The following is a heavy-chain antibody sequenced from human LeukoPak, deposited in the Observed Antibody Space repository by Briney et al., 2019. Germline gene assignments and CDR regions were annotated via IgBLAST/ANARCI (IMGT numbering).Heavy chain of an antibody. V-gene: IGHV3-73*01. Sequence: PGGSLRLSCATSGFTFSGSAIHWVRQASGKGLEWVGRIRSKANSYATTDVASVRGRFSISRDDSKNTAYLQMNSLKTEDTAVYYCTRPSCDSSVSGVVCWGQGTLVTVSS. D-gene: IGHD3-22*01. CDR1: GFTFSGSA. CDR2: IRSKANSYAT. J-gene: IGHJ4*02. CDR3: TRPSCDSSVSGVVC.